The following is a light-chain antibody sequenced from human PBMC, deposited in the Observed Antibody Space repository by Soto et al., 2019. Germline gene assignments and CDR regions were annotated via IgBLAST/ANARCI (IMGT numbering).Light chain of an antibody. CDR2: GAS. CDR3: QQYGSSPWT. J-gene: IGKJ1*01. Sequence: EIVLKQSPGTLSLSPGERATLSCRASQSVSNSYIAWYQQKPGQAPRLLIYGASSRATGIPDRFSGSGSGTDFTLTITGLEPEDFAVYCCQQYGSSPWTFGQGTKVEIK. CDR1: QSVSNSY. V-gene: IGKV3-20*01.